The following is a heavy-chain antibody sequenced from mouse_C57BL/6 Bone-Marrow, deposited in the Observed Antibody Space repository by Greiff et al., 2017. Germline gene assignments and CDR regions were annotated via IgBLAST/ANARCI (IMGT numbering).Heavy chain of an antibody. D-gene: IGHD2-1*01. CDR3: AADGKFFDD. CDR1: GFTFSDYG. CDR2: LSSGSSTI. V-gene: IGHV5-17*01. Sequence: DVKLVESGGGLVKPGGSLTLSCAASGFTFSDYGMHWVRQAPEKGLEWVSYLSSGSSTIYYADPVKGRFTISRENAKNTLFLQMTSLRSEDTAMYYCAADGKFFDDWGQGTTLTVSS. J-gene: IGHJ2*01.